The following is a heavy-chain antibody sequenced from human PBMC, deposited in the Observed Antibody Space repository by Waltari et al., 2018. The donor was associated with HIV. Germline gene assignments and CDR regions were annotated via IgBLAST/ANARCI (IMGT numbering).Heavy chain of an antibody. CDR1: GYTFATSW. D-gene: IGHD3-10*01. V-gene: IGHV5-51*03. CDR2: IYPRDSIT. J-gene: IGHJ4*02. CDR3: ARLSNSAYYGFGSYKLDRYYFDS. Sequence: EVQLIQSGAVVRKPGDSLKISCKGSGYTFATSWIGWVRQMPGKGLGWVGIIYPRDSITRYSPSFQRQNTSSADKSTSNAYLQWSSLKASDTAMYYCARLSNSAYYGFGSYKLDRYYFDSWGQGTLVTVSS.